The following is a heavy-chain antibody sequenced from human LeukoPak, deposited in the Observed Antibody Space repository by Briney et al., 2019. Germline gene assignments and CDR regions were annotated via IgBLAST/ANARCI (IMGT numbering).Heavy chain of an antibody. V-gene: IGHV3-7*03. Sequence: SGGSLRLSCAASGFSFNSDWMDWVRQVPGQGLEWVANIKQDGSEKFYVASVKGRFTISRDNGKSSLYLQMNSLRAEDTALYYCATSYDMGWLIGYWGQGTLVTVSS. CDR1: GFSFNSDW. D-gene: IGHD3/OR15-3a*01. J-gene: IGHJ4*02. CDR2: IKQDGSEK. CDR3: ATSYDMGWLIGY.